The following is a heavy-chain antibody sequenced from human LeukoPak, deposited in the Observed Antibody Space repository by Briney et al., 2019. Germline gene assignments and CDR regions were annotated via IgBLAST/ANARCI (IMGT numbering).Heavy chain of an antibody. V-gene: IGHV1-69*04. D-gene: IGHD3-16*02. J-gene: IGHJ4*02. CDR2: IIPILGIA. Sequence: ASVKVSCKASGGTFSTYAISWVRQAPGQGLEWMGRIIPILGIANYAQKFQGRATITADKSTTTAYMELGSLRSEDTAVYYCARSHDYVWGSYRSPFDYWGQGTLVTVSS. CDR3: ARSHDYVWGSYRSPFDY. CDR1: GGTFSTYA.